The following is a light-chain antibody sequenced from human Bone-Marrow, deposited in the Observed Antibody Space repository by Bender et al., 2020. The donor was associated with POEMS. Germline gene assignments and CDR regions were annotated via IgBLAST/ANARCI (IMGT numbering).Light chain of an antibody. CDR2: EVS. V-gene: IGLV2-14*01. J-gene: IGLJ1*01. CDR1: STDVGGYNY. CDR3: SSYTSTTTLYV. Sequence: QSALTQPASVSGSPGQSITISCTGTSTDVGGYNYVSWYQQHPGKAPRLVIYEVSHRPSGVSHRFSGSKSANTASLTISGLQTEDEADYYCSSYTSTTTLYVFGTGTKVTVL.